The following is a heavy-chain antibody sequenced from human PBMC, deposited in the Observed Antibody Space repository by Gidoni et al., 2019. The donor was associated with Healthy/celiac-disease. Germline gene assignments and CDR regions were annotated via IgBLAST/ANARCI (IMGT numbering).Heavy chain of an antibody. V-gene: IGHV1-18*01. J-gene: IGHJ6*02. D-gene: IGHD5-12*01. CDR2: ISAYNGNT. CDR1: GYTFTSYG. Sequence: QVQLVQSGAEVKKPGASVKVSCKASGYTFTSYGISWVRQAPGQGLEWMGWISAYNGNTNYAPKLQGRVTMTTDTSTSTAYMELRSRRSDDTAVYYCARQTSGYDYAIYYYYYGMDVWGQGTTVTVSS. CDR3: ARQTSGYDYAIYYYYYGMDV.